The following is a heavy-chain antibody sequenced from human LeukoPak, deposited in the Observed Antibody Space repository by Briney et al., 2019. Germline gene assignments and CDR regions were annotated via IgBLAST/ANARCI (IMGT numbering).Heavy chain of an antibody. D-gene: IGHD1-1*01. Sequence: PGGSLRLSCAASGFTFSSYAMHWVRQAPGKGLEWVAVISYDGSNKYYADSVKGRFTISRDNAKNSLYLQMNSLRAEDTAVYYCARGTRRLQLHEYYFDYWGQGTLVTVSS. CDR3: ARGTRRLQLHEYYFDY. V-gene: IGHV3-30*04. CDR1: GFTFSSYA. CDR2: ISYDGSNK. J-gene: IGHJ4*02.